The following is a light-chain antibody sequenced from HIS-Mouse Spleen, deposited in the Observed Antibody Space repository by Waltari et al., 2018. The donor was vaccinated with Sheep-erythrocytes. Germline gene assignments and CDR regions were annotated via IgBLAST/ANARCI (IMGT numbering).Light chain of an antibody. CDR1: QGIRKD. Sequence: DIKMTQSPSSLSASVGDRVTITCRASQGIRKDLGWYQQTPGKAPKRLIYAASSLQIGVPSMCSGSGSGTEFTLTISSLQPEDFATYYWLQHNSYPRTFGQGTKVEIK. CDR2: AAS. V-gene: IGKV1-17*01. CDR3: LQHNSYPRT. J-gene: IGKJ1*01.